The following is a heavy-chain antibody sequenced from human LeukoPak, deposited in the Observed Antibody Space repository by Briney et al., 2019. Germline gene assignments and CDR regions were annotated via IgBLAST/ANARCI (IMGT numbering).Heavy chain of an antibody. J-gene: IGHJ4*02. CDR1: GFIFSDYE. D-gene: IGHD2-15*01. CDR3: ARGPRDPTEYCSRGTCSPTYEV. V-gene: IGHV3-48*03. CDR2: VSSSGRKI. Sequence: QPGGSLRLSCAASGFIFSDYEMNWVRQAPGKGLEWVSYVSSSGRKIYYADSVKCRFTISRDNAKNSLYLQMNSLRADDTAIYYCARGPRDPTEYCSRGTCSPTYEVWGQGTLVTVSS.